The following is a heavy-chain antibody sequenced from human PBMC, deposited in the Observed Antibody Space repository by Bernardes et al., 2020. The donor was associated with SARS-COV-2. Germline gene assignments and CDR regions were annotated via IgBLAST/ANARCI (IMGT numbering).Heavy chain of an antibody. CDR3: ARDRGTGNYFYGVDV. J-gene: IGHJ6*02. Sequence: GGSLRLSCAASGFTMNWVRQAPGKGLEWLSCISGSGHYIYYADSVKGRFTISRDNARNSVYLQINSVRAEDTAVYYCARDRGTGNYFYGVDVWGQGTRVTVSS. D-gene: IGHD3-10*01. CDR2: ISGSGHYI. V-gene: IGHV3-21*01. CDR1: GFT.